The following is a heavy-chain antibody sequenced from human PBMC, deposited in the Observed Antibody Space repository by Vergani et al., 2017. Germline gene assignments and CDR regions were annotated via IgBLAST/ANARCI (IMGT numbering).Heavy chain of an antibody. CDR2: ITSDGSSS. D-gene: IGHD5-12*01. J-gene: IGHJ4*02. CDR3: TKGSRGYTGYFFDY. Sequence: EVQLVESGGGLVQPGGSLRLSCAASGFTFSSYWMSWVRQAPGKGLEWVSRITSDGSSSTSTDSVKGRFIISRDNSKNTLHLQMNSLRADDTAVYYCTKGSRGYTGYFFDYWGQGTLATVSS. V-gene: IGHV3-23*04. CDR1: GFTFSSYW.